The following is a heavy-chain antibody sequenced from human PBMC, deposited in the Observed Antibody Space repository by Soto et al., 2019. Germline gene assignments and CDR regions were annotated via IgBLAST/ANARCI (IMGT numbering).Heavy chain of an antibody. D-gene: IGHD6-19*01. CDR1: GGSITTNW. CDR3: ARHIAVPRTRGLDY. V-gene: IGHV4-4*02. CDR2: IYHSGTT. J-gene: IGHJ4*02. Sequence: SETLSLTCAVSGGSITTNWWSWVRQPPGKGLEWIGEIYHSGTTNYNPSLRGRVTISVDKSNNQFSLNLNSVTAADSAIYYCARHIAVPRTRGLDYWGQGNLVTVSS.